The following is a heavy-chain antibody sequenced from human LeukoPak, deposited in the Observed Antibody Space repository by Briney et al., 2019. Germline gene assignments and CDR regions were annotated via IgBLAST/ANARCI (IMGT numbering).Heavy chain of an antibody. CDR1: GVSISSSSYY. J-gene: IGHJ4*02. D-gene: IGHD6-13*01. CDR3: ARRYGSSWPFDY. CDR2: IYYSGST. Sequence: SETLSLTCTVSGVSISSSSYYWGWIRQPPGKGLEWIGSIYYSGSTYYNPSLKSRVTISVDTSKNQFSLKLSSVTAADTAVYYCARRYGSSWPFDYWGEGTLVTASS. V-gene: IGHV4-39*01.